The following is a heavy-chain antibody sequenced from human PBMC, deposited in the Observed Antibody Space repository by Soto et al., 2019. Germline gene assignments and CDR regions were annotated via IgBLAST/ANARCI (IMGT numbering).Heavy chain of an antibody. Sequence: GASVKVSCKASGYTFSGYYMHWVRQAPGQGFEWMGWINPNSGDTKYAQKFQGRVTMTRDTSISTAYMELSRLRSDDTAVYYCARDSALRFVEWLFNYWGQGTLVTVSS. V-gene: IGHV1-2*02. CDR3: ARDSALRFVEWLFNY. D-gene: IGHD3-3*01. CDR2: INPNSGDT. J-gene: IGHJ4*02. CDR1: GYTFSGYY.